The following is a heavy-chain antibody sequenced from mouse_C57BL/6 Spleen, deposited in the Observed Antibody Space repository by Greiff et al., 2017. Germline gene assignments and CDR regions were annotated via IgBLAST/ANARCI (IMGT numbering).Heavy chain of an antibody. CDR1: GYAFSSSW. CDR3: AIEGVDYANLLYYFDY. V-gene: IGHV1-82*01. Sequence: VQLQQSGPELVKPGASVKISCKASGYAFSSSWMNWVKQRPGKGLEWIGRIYPGDGDTNYNGKFKGKATLTADKSSSTAYMQLSSLSSEDSAVYFCAIEGVDYANLLYYFDYWGQGTTLTVSS. J-gene: IGHJ2*01. D-gene: IGHD2-1*01. CDR2: IYPGDGDT.